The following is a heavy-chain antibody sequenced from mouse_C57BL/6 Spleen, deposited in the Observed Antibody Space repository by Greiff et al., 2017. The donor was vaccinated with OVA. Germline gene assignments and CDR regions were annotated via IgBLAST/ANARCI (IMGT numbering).Heavy chain of an antibody. Sequence: QVQLKQPGAELVRPGSSVKLSCKASGYTFTSYWMDWVKQRPGQGLEWIGNIYPSDSETHYNQKFKDKATLTVDKSSSTAYMQLSSLTSEDSAVYYCARADYYGSSYAWFAYWGQGTLVTVSA. D-gene: IGHD1-1*01. J-gene: IGHJ3*01. CDR2: IYPSDSET. CDR3: ARADYYGSSYAWFAY. CDR1: GYTFTSYW. V-gene: IGHV1-61*01.